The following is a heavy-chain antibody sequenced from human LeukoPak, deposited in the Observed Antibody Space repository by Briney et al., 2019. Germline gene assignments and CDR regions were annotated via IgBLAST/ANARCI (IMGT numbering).Heavy chain of an antibody. Sequence: GGSLRLSCAASGFAFSSYSMNWVRQAPGKGLEWVSYISSSSSTIYYADSVKGGFTISRENAKNSLYLQMGSLRAEDTAVYYCARESRRIVVVTVTYYYYFMDVWGKGTTVTVSS. CDR2: ISSSSSTI. CDR1: GFAFSSYS. V-gene: IGHV3-48*04. J-gene: IGHJ6*03. CDR3: ARESRRIVVVTVTYYYYFMDV. D-gene: IGHD3-22*01.